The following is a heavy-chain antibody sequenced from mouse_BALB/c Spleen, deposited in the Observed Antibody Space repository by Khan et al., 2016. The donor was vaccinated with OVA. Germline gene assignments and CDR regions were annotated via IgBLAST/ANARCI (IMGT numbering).Heavy chain of an antibody. J-gene: IGHJ3*01. CDR2: MIYTGYT. V-gene: IGHV3-8*02. Sequence: EVQLQESGPSLVKPSQTLSLTCSVTGDSITSGYWRWIRKFPGNKLEYMGYMIYTGYTYYNPSLKSRISITRHTSKNQYYLQLNSVTTEDTATYSCARSAKKYAFAYWGQGTLVTVSA. CDR3: ARSAKKYAFAY. CDR1: GDSITSGY. D-gene: IGHD2-14*01.